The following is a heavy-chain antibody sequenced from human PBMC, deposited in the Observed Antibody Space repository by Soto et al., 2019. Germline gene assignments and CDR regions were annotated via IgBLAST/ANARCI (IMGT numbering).Heavy chain of an antibody. V-gene: IGHV3-30*18. D-gene: IGHD3-22*01. CDR3: AKDLSYDSRGYHDD. J-gene: IGHJ4*02. Sequence: QVQLLESGGGVVPPGRSLRLACAAYGFTFSSYGMHSVRQAPGKGLEWGAVISYDGSHKYYADSEKGRFTISRDNSKNTLYLQMNSLRAEDTAVYYCAKDLSYDSRGYHDDWGQGTLETVS. CDR1: GFTFSSYG. CDR2: ISYDGSHK.